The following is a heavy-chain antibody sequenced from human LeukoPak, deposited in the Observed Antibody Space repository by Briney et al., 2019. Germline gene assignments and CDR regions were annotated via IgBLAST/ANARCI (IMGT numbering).Heavy chain of an antibody. CDR1: GASMTTYY. CDR3: ARARWSSSWFPDAFDI. J-gene: IGHJ3*02. Sequence: SETLSLTCTVSGASMTTYYWSWIRQPPGKGLEWIGYIYYSGSTNYNPSLKSRVTISVDTSKNQFSLKLSSVTAADTAVYYCARARWSSSWFPDAFDIWGQGTMVTVSS. D-gene: IGHD6-13*01. V-gene: IGHV4-59*01. CDR2: IYYSGST.